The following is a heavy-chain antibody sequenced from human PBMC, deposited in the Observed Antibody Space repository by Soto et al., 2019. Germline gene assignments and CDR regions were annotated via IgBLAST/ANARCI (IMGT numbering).Heavy chain of an antibody. J-gene: IGHJ4*02. CDR3: EHVREELRVDY. V-gene: IGHV2-5*02. D-gene: IGHD1-26*01. Sequence: QITLKESGPTLVKPTQTLTLTCTFSGFSLSTSGVGVGWIRQPPGKALEWLALIYWDDDKRYSPSLKSRLTSSTDTPKNQVVLTMANTDPVDTATYYCEHVREELRVDYWGQGTLVTVCS. CDR1: GFSLSTSGVG. CDR2: IYWDDDK.